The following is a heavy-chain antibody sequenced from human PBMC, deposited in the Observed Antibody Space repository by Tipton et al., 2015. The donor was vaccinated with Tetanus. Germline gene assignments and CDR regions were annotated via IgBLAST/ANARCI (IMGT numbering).Heavy chain of an antibody. Sequence: QLVQSGAEVKRPGSSVKVSCKASGGTFNSYTITWVRQAPRQGLEWMGGIIPMFGTETYSQDLQGRVSITADESTGTAYMELTNLKSEDTAVYYCARDQNGDFVYWGQGTLVTVSS. V-gene: IGHV1-69*01. J-gene: IGHJ4*02. D-gene: IGHD4-17*01. CDR2: IIPMFGTE. CDR3: ARDQNGDFVY. CDR1: GGTFNSYT.